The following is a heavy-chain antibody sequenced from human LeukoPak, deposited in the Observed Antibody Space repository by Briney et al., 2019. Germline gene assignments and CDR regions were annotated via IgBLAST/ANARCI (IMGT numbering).Heavy chain of an antibody. CDR2: IYYSGST. J-gene: IGHJ4*02. Sequence: SETLSLTCSVSGGSISTYYWSWIRQPPGKGLEWIGYIYYSGSTNYNPSLKSRVTISVDTSKNQFSLKLSSVTAADTAVYYCARSHYYDSSGYYYGGQGTLVTVSS. D-gene: IGHD3-22*01. V-gene: IGHV4-59*08. CDR3: ARSHYYDSSGYYY. CDR1: GGSISTYY.